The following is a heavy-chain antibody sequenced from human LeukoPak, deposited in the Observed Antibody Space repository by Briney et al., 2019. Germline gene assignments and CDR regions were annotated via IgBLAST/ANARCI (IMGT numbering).Heavy chain of an antibody. CDR2: INHSGSV. V-gene: IGHV4-34*01. J-gene: IGHJ5*02. CDR1: DGSFSGYY. D-gene: IGHD3-10*01. Sequence: SETLSLTCAVYDGSFSGYYCSWIRQPPGKGLQWIGEINHSGSVNYNPSLKSRVTILLDTSKNQFSLNLSSVTAADTAVYYCARQCAGTMVRGVMLGRKPFDPWGQGTLVTVSS. CDR3: ARQCAGTMVRGVMLGRKPFDP.